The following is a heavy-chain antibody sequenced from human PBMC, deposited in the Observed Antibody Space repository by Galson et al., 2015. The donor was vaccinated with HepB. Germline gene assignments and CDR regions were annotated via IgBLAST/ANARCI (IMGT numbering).Heavy chain of an antibody. CDR1: GYTFASYA. Sequence: SVKVSCKASGYTFASYAMHWVRQAPGQRLEWMGWINAGNGNTKYSQKFQGRVTITRDTSASTAYMELSSLRSEDTAVYYCARGLSVLVQPGSDWFDPWGQGTLVTVSS. CDR2: INAGNGNT. V-gene: IGHV1-3*01. CDR3: ARGLSVLVQPGSDWFDP. J-gene: IGHJ5*02. D-gene: IGHD3-10*01.